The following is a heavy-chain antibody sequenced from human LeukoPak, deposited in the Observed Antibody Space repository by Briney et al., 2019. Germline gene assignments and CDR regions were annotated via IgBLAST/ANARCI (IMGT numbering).Heavy chain of an antibody. Sequence: KPSETLSLTCAVYGGSFSGYYWSWIRQPPGKGLEWVGEINHSGSTNYNPSLKSRVTISVDTSKNQFSLKLSSVTAADTAVYYCARGHAITMIVVVSAYFDYWGQGTLVTVSS. CDR2: INHSGST. CDR3: ARGHAITMIVVVSAYFDY. J-gene: IGHJ4*02. CDR1: GGSFSGYY. D-gene: IGHD3-22*01. V-gene: IGHV4-34*01.